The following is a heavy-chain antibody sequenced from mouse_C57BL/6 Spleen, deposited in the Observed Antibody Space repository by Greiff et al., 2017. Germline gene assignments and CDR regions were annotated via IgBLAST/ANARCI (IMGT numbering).Heavy chain of an antibody. CDR1: GYTFTSYW. J-gene: IGHJ2*01. D-gene: IGHD4-1*01. Sequence: QVQLQQPGAELVRPGSSVKLSCKASGYTFTSYWMHWVKQRPIQGLEWIGNIDPSDSDTHYNQKFKDKATLTVDKSSSTAYMQLSSLTSEDSAFYCSASWGNYFDYWGQGTTLTVSS. V-gene: IGHV1-52*01. CDR2: IDPSDSDT. CDR3: ASWGNYFDY.